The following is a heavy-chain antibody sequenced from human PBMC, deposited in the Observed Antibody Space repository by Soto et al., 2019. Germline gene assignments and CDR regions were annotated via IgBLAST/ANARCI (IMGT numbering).Heavy chain of an antibody. CDR3: ARLGRDGYNFRFPY. CDR2: IIPIFGTA. J-gene: IGHJ4*02. D-gene: IGHD5-12*01. CDR1: GGTFSSYA. V-gene: IGHV1-69*13. Sequence: GASVKVSCKASGGTFSSYAISWVRQAPGQGLEWMGGIIPIFGTANYAQKFQGRVTITADESTSTAYMELSSLRSEDTAVYYCARLGRDGYNFRFPYWGQGTLVTVSS.